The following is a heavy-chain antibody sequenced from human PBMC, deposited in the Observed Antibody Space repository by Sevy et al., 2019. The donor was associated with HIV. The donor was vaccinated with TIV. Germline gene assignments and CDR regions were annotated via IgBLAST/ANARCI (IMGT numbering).Heavy chain of an antibody. J-gene: IGHJ6*02. Sequence: GGSLRLSCAASGFSFAWYWMSWVRQTPEKGLEWVSSISRSGSSTDYADSVKGRFTISRDNSMNTLYLQMNSLRAEDTAVYYCAKVDVVVPVADYGLDVWGQGTTVTVSS. D-gene: IGHD2-2*01. CDR2: ISRSGSST. CDR1: GFSFAWYW. V-gene: IGHV3-23*01. CDR3: AKVDVVVPVADYGLDV.